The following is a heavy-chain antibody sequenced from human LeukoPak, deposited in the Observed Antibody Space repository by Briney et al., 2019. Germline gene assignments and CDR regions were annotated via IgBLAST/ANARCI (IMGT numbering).Heavy chain of an antibody. Sequence: SSETLSLTCAVSGGSISSTAWWSWARQPPGKGLEWIGEIYHSGSTNYNPSLKSRVAISVDKSRDQFSLELTSVTAADTAVYYCARLWGYNGYAPYGMDVWGQGTTVTVSS. CDR1: GGSISSTAW. CDR2: IYHSGST. D-gene: IGHD5-12*01. V-gene: IGHV4-4*02. CDR3: ARLWGYNGYAPYGMDV. J-gene: IGHJ6*02.